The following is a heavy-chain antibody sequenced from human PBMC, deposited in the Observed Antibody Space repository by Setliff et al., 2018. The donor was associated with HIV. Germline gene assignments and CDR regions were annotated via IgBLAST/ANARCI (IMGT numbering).Heavy chain of an antibody. V-gene: IGHV1-3*03. D-gene: IGHD3-3*01. Sequence: ASVKVSCKASGYTFTSNVMHWVRQAPGQGLEWMGWINTGNGNTKYSQDFQGRVTITRDTSASTAYMELGSLRSEDMAVYYCARGRYDDFWSGCYYFDYWGQGTLVTVSS. J-gene: IGHJ4*02. CDR1: GYTFTSNV. CDR3: ARGRYDDFWSGCYYFDY. CDR2: INTGNGNT.